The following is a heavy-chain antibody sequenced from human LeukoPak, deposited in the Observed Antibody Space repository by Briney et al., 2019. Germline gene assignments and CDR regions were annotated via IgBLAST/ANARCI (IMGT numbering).Heavy chain of an antibody. CDR1: GFTFSSYA. D-gene: IGHD6-13*01. J-gene: IGHJ4*02. CDR2: ISSSGSTI. Sequence: GGSLRLSCAASGFTFSSYAMSWVRQAPGKGLEWVSYISSSGSTIYYADSVKGRFTISRDNAKNSPYLQMNSLRAEDTAVYYCARYGYSSSWHNDYWGQGTLVTVSS. V-gene: IGHV3-48*04. CDR3: ARYGYSSSWHNDY.